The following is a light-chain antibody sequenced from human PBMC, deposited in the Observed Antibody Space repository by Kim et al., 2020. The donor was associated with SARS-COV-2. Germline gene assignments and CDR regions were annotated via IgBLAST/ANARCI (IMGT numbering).Light chain of an antibody. CDR1: RGRIGNNY. Sequence: KTVTSFCTPSRGRIGNNYVQWYQQRPGTSPSTVIYENNQRPSGVPDRFSGSIDRSSNSASLTISGLKTEDEAAYFCQSCDGSTHWVFGGGTQLTVL. CDR2: ENN. CDR3: QSCDGSTHWV. V-gene: IGLV6-57*01. J-gene: IGLJ3*02.